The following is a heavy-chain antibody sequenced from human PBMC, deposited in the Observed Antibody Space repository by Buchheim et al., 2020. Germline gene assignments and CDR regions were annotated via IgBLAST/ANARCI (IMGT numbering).Heavy chain of an antibody. Sequence: QVQLVESGGGVVQPGRSLRLSCAASGFTFSSYSMHWVRQAPGKGLEWVAVISYDGSNKYYADSVKGRFIISRDNSKNTLYLQMNSLRAEDTAVYYCAKDLPRAMDYWGQGTL. CDR2: ISYDGSNK. V-gene: IGHV3-30*18. CDR1: GFTFSSYS. J-gene: IGHJ4*02. CDR3: AKDLPRAMDY.